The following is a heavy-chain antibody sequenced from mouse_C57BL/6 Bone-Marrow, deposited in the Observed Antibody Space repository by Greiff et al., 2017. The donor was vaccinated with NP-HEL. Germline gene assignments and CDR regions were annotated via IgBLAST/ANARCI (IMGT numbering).Heavy chain of an antibody. CDR1: GYTFTSYW. CDR2: IDPSDSYT. D-gene: IGHD2-10*01. J-gene: IGHJ2*01. CDR3: ARTTYYGNYYFDY. Sequence: VQLQQPGAELVMPGASVTLSCKASGYTFTSYWMHWVKQRPGQGLEWIGEIDPSDSYTNYNQKFKGKSTLTVDKSSSTAYMQLSSLTSEDSAVYYCARTTYYGNYYFDYWGQGTTLTVSS. V-gene: IGHV1-69*01.